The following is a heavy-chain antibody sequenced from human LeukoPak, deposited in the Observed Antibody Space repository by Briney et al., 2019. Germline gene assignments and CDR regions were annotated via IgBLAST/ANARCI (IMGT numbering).Heavy chain of an antibody. CDR3: ARGDIVATQYFDY. J-gene: IGHJ4*02. V-gene: IGHV1-69*13. D-gene: IGHD5-12*01. Sequence: EASVKVSCKASGGTFSSYAISWVRQAPGQGLEWMGGIIPIFGTANCAQKFQGRVTITADESTSTAYMELSSLRSEDTAVYYCARGDIVATQYFDYWGQGTLVTVSS. CDR1: GGTFSSYA. CDR2: IIPIFGTA.